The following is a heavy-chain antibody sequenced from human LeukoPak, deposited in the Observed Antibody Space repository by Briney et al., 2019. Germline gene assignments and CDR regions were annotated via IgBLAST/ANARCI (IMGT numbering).Heavy chain of an antibody. CDR3: VFEGRADAFDI. Sequence: PGGSLRLSCAASGFTFSSYEMNWVRQAPGKGLEWVSYISSVGDTIYYVDSVKGRFTISRDNAKNSLYLQMNSLRAEDTAVYYCVFEGRADAFDIWGQGTMVTVSS. D-gene: IGHD3-10*01. J-gene: IGHJ3*02. V-gene: IGHV3-48*03. CDR1: GFTFSSYE. CDR2: ISSVGDTI.